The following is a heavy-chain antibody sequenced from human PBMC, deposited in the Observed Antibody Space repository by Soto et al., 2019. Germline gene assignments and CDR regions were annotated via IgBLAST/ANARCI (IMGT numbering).Heavy chain of an antibody. CDR3: VRIRDQLPSSVLWLDP. J-gene: IGHJ5*02. Sequence: SETLSLTCAVYGGFLSESHWTWIRQPPGKGLEWIGEINHVGGTNYNPSLKSRVTMSVDTSQNQFSLRLISVTAADTAMYFCVRIRDQLPSSVLWLDPWGQGTTVTVSS. CDR1: GGFLSESH. V-gene: IGHV4-34*01. D-gene: IGHD1-1*01. CDR2: INHVGGT.